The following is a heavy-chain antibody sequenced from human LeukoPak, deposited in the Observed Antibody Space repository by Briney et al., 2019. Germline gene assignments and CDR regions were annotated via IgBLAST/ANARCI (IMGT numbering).Heavy chain of an antibody. CDR2: IGTAGDT. CDR1: GFTFSSYD. CDR3: ARAVATSEDYFDY. J-gene: IGHJ4*02. V-gene: IGHV3-13*01. Sequence: GGSLRLSCAASGFTFSSYDIHWVRQATGKGLEWVSAIGTAGDTYYPGSVKGRFTISRENAKNSLYLQMNSLRAGDTAVYYCARAVATSEDYFDYWGQGTLVTVSS. D-gene: IGHD5-12*01.